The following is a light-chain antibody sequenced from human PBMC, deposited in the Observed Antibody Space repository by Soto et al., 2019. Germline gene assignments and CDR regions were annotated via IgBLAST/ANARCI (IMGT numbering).Light chain of an antibody. V-gene: IGKV3-11*01. J-gene: IGKJ1*01. CDR1: QRVSSY. CDR3: QQRSNWPRT. Sequence: EIVLTQSPATLSLSPGERATLSCRASQRVSSYLAWYQQKSGQAPRLLIYDASNRATGIPARFSGSGSGTDFTLTISSLEPEDFAVYYCQQRSNWPRTFGQGTKVDIK. CDR2: DAS.